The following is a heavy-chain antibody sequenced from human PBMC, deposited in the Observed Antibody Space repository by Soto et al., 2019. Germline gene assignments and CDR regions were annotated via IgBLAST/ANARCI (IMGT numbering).Heavy chain of an antibody. D-gene: IGHD7-27*01. CDR3: ARGRYCLTGRCFPNWFDS. CDR2: IYKSATT. CDR1: GDSISNLDYF. V-gene: IGHV4-30-4*01. Sequence: SEILSLTCSVSGDSISNLDYFWAWIRQPPGQALEYIGYIYKSATTYYNPSFESRVAISVDTSKSQFSLNVTSVTAADTAVYFCARGRYCLTGRCFPNWFDSWGQGALVTVSS. J-gene: IGHJ5*01.